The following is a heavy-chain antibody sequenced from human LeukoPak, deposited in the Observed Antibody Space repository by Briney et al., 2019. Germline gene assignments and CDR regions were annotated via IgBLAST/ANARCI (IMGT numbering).Heavy chain of an antibody. J-gene: IGHJ4*02. V-gene: IGHV3-7*01. CDR2: IKKDGGDK. D-gene: IGHD6-13*01. CDR3: ARDPRYSSSGDY. CDR1: GFAFSDYR. Sequence: GGSLRLSCAASGFAFSDYRMRWVRQAPGKGREGVANIKKDGGDKYYVESVKGRFTVSRDNSKSTVYLQLNSLRAADTAVYYCARDPRYSSSGDYWGQGTLVTVSS.